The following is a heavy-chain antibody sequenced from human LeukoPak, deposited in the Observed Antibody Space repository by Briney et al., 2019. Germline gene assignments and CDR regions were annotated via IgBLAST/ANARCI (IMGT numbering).Heavy chain of an antibody. CDR3: AKETGIILVRGAVDY. J-gene: IGHJ4*02. D-gene: IGHD3-10*01. Sequence: GGSLRLSCSASGFTFSRYFMHWVRQAPGKGLEYVSAIRNDGGSTFYADSVKGRFTISRDNSKNILYLQMSSLRAEDTALYYCAKETGIILVRGAVDYWGQGTLVTVSS. V-gene: IGHV3-64D*08. CDR1: GFTFSRYF. CDR2: IRNDGGST.